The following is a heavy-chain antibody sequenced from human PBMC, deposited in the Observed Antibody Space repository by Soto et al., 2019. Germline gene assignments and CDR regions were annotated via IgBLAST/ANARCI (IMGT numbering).Heavy chain of an antibody. CDR2: ISWNSGSI. D-gene: IGHD3-10*01. CDR1: GFTFDDYA. CDR3: AKGGELGPYYYYGMDV. Sequence: SLRLSCAASGFTFDDYAMHWVRQAPGKGLEWVSGISWNSGSIGYADSVKGRFTISRDNAKNSLYLQMNSLRAEDTALYYCAKGGELGPYYYYGMDVWGQGTTVTVSS. J-gene: IGHJ6*02. V-gene: IGHV3-9*01.